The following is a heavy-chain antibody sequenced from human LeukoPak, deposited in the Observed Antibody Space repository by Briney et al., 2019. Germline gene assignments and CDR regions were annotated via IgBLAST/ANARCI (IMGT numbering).Heavy chain of an antibody. CDR2: IHYTGAT. V-gene: IGHV4-34*04. Sequence: PSETLSLTCAVYGGSITGYYWSWIRQTPGRGLEWVGEIHYTGATSHNPSLKSRATISTDTSKNQFSLRLSSVTAADTAVYYCARGNILTGYCFDFWGQGALVTVSS. CDR3: ARGNILTGYCFDF. D-gene: IGHD3-9*01. CDR1: GGSITGYY. J-gene: IGHJ4*02.